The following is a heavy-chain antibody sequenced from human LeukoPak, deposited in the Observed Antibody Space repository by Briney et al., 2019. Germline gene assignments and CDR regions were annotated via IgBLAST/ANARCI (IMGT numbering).Heavy chain of an antibody. CDR3: ARGPVLRYFDWLSDYYFDY. V-gene: IGHV4-4*02. J-gene: IGHJ4*02. CDR2: IYHSGST. D-gene: IGHD3-9*01. CDR1: GGSISSSNW. Sequence: SGALSLTCAVSGGSISSSNWWSWVRQPPGKGLEWIGEIYHSGSTNYNPSLKSRVTISVDKSKNQFSLKLSSVTAADTAVYYCARGPVLRYFDWLSDYYFDYWGQGTLVTVSS.